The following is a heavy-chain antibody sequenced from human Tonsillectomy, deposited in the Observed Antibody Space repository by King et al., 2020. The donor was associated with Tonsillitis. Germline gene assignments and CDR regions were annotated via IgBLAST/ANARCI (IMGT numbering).Heavy chain of an antibody. J-gene: IGHJ5*02. V-gene: IGHV3-53*01. CDR2: IYSGGST. CDR1: WFPVRSNY. D-gene: IGHD6-25*01. Sequence: VQLVESGGGLIQPGGSLRLSCAASWFPVRSNYKSWVRPAPGQGLAVDSAIYSGGSTYYAHPVKGRFTISQDNSKNTLYLQMNSLRAEDTAVYYCARDRPGYSTGWFDPWGQGTLVTVSS. CDR3: ARDRPGYSTGWFDP.